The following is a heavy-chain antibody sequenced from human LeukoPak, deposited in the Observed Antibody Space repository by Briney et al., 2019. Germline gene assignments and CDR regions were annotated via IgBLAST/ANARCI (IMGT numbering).Heavy chain of an antibody. D-gene: IGHD3-3*01. CDR1: GDSLSSYY. CDR2: IYFGST. V-gene: IGHV4-59*01. J-gene: IGHJ4*02. Sequence: SETLSLTCTVSGDSLSSYYWTWIRQPPGKGLEWIGYIYFGSTKYSPSLESRVTISVDRSRNQLSLNLSSLSEADTAVYFCARGRAIFGVVSYYFDNCGQGTLVTVSS. CDR3: ARGRAIFGVVSYYFDN.